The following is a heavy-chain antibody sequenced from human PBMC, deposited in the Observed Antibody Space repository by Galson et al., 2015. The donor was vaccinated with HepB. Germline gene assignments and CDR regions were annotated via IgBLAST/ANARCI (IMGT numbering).Heavy chain of an antibody. CDR2: INPNSGGT. Sequence: SVKVSCKASAYTFSGFYIHWVRQAPGQGLEWMGRINPNSGGTSYAQKFQGRVTMTRDTSISTAYMELSSLRSDDTAVYYCARRSPTTVTPFDYWGQGTQVTVSS. CDR3: ARRSPTTVTPFDY. J-gene: IGHJ4*02. CDR1: AYTFSGFY. V-gene: IGHV1-2*06. D-gene: IGHD4-17*01.